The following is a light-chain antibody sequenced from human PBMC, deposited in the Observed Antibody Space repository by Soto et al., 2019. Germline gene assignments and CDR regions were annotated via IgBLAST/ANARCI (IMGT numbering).Light chain of an antibody. CDR2: AAS. J-gene: IGKJ1*01. CDR1: QSITTY. CDR3: LQHISYPWT. V-gene: IGKV1-17*01. Sequence: DIQMTQTPSSLSASVGDRVTITCRASQSITTYLNWYRQKPGKAPKLLIYAASSLQSGVPSRFSGSGSGTEFTLTISSLQPEDFATYYCLQHISYPWTFGQGTKVEIK.